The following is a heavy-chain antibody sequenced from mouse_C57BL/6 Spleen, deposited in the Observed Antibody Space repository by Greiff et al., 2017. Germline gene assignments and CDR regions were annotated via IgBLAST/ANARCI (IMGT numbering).Heavy chain of an antibody. CDR3: ARSHYY. V-gene: IGHV1-26*01. CDR2: INPNNGGT. Sequence: VQLQQSGPELVKPGASVKISCKASGYTFTDYYMNWVKQSHGKSLEWIGDINPNNGGTSYNQKFKGKATLTVDKSSSTAYMELRSLTSEDSAVYYCARSHYYWGQGTTLTVSS. J-gene: IGHJ2*01. CDR1: GYTFTDYY.